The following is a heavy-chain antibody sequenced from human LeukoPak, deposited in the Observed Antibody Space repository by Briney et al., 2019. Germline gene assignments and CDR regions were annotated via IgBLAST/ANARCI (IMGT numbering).Heavy chain of an antibody. CDR1: GGTFSSYG. Sequence: SVKVSCKASGGTFSSYGITWVRQAPGQGLEWMGRIIPILGTANYAQKFQGRVTITADKFTSTAYMEVSSLTSEDTAVYYCARTNYYDSSGYQGAGTYYYGMDVWGQGTTVTVSS. V-gene: IGHV1-69*04. CDR2: IIPILGTA. CDR3: ARTNYYDSSGYQGAGTYYYGMDV. J-gene: IGHJ6*02. D-gene: IGHD3-22*01.